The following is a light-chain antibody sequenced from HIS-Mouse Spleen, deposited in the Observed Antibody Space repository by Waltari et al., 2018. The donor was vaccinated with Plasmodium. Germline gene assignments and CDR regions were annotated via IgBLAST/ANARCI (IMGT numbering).Light chain of an antibody. Sequence: QTVVTQEPSFSVSPGGTVTLTCGLSSGSVSTSYYPSWYQQTPGQAPRTLIYSTNTRSSGVPDLCSGSILGNKAALTITGAQADDEPDYYCVLYMGSGIWVFGGGTKLTVL. V-gene: IGLV8-61*01. J-gene: IGLJ2*01. CDR2: STN. CDR1: SGSVSTSYY. CDR3: VLYMGSGIWV.